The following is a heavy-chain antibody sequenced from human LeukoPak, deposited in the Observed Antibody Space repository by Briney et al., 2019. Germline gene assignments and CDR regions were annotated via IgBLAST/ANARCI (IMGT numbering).Heavy chain of an antibody. CDR1: GASISNSTSY. Sequence: SETLSLTCNVSGASISNSTSYWGWIRQPPGKGLEWIGSIYYSGSTYIKPSLKSRLTISVDTSKNQFSVNLSSVTAADAAVYYCARVGCSGGSCYRLRYYMDVWGKGTTVTVSS. CDR2: IYYSGST. V-gene: IGHV4-39*07. CDR3: ARVGCSGGSCYRLRYYMDV. J-gene: IGHJ6*03. D-gene: IGHD2-15*01.